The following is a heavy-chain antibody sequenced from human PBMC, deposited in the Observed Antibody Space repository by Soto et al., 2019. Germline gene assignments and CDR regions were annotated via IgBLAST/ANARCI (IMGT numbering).Heavy chain of an antibody. CDR1: GFTFSSYG. CDR3: ARDQVRKGYYYGMDV. Sequence: QVQLVESGGGVVQPGRSLRLSCAASGFTFSSYGMHWVRQAPGKGLEWVAVIWYDGSNKYYADSVKGRFTISRDNSKNTLYLQMNSLRAEDTAVYYCARDQVRKGYYYGMDVWGQGTTVTVSS. V-gene: IGHV3-33*01. D-gene: IGHD2-21*01. J-gene: IGHJ6*02. CDR2: IWYDGSNK.